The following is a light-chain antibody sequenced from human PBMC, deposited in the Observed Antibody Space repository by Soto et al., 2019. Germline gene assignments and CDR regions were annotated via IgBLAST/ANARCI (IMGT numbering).Light chain of an antibody. Sequence: QAEVTQPPSASGTPGQRVTISCSGSSSNIGSKYVYWYQQLPGTAPKLLIYRNNQRPSGVPDRFSGSKSGTSASLAISGLRSEDEADYYCAAWDDSLSGLVFGGGTKLTVL. CDR2: RNN. CDR1: SSNIGSKY. J-gene: IGLJ2*01. V-gene: IGLV1-47*01. CDR3: AAWDDSLSGLV.